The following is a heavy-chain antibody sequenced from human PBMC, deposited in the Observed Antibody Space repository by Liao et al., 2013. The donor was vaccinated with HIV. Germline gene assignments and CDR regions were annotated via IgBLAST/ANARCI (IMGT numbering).Heavy chain of an antibody. CDR3: ARGRLTSFDA. CDR2: MYESGSA. V-gene: IGHV4-39*07. J-gene: IGHJ5*02. CDR1: GGSISRSTYY. D-gene: IGHD4/OR15-4a*01. Sequence: QVRLQQWGAGLLKPSETLSLTCTVSGGSISRSTYYWGWIRQSPGKGLEWIGNMYESGSAYYSPALESRVTISVDSSKNYFSLKMSAMTAADTAVYYCARGRLTSFDAWGQGTLVSVSS.